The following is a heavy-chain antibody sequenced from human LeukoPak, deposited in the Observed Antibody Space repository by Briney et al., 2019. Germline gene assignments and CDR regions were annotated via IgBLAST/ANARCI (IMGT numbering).Heavy chain of an antibody. CDR2: ISWNSVSI. Sequence: GGSLRLSCAASGFTLDDYVMHWVRQAPGKGLEWVSGISWNSVSIGYADSVKGRFTISRDNAKNSLYLQMNSLRAEDTALYYCAKDIGTGGTGWYFDLWGRSTLVTVSS. D-gene: IGHD6-13*01. J-gene: IGHJ2*01. CDR1: GFTLDDYV. V-gene: IGHV3-9*01. CDR3: AKDIGTGGTGWYFDL.